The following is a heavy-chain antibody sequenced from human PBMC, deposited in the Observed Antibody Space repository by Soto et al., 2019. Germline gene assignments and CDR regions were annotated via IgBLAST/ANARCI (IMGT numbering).Heavy chain of an antibody. CDR2: INHSGST. V-gene: IGHV4-34*01. Sequence: TLSLTCAFYGGSFSGYYWSWIRQPPGKGLEWIGEINHSGSTNYNPSLKSRVTISVDTSKNQFSLKLSSVTAADTAVYYCARARSYYDFWSGYPKHYYYYGMDVWGQGTTVTVSS. CDR1: GGSFSGYY. J-gene: IGHJ6*02. CDR3: ARARSYYDFWSGYPKHYYYYGMDV. D-gene: IGHD3-3*01.